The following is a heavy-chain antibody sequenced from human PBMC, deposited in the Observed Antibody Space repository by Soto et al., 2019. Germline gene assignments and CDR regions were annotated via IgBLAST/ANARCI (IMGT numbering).Heavy chain of an antibody. Sequence: PGGSLRLSCAASGFTVSSNYMSWVRQAPGKGLEWVSVIYSGGSTYYADSVKGRFTISRDNSKNTLYLQMNSLRAEDTAVYYCARDPFNNIAAFDIWGQGTMVTVSS. CDR3: ARDPFNNIAAFDI. CDR1: GFTVSSNY. CDR2: IYSGGST. J-gene: IGHJ3*02. V-gene: IGHV3-66*01. D-gene: IGHD1-1*01.